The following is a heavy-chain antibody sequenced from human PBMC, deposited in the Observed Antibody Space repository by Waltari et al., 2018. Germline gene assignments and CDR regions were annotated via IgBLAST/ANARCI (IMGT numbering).Heavy chain of an antibody. CDR3: ATGQGDGGNSDAPFNWFDP. D-gene: IGHD2-21*02. Sequence: QVQLVQSGAEVKKPGSSVKVSCKASGGTFSSYAISWVRPAPGQGLEWMGWFIPIFVTANYEWKFQGIVTITADKSSSTAYMEVSSLSSEDTAVYYCATGQGDGGNSDAPFNWFDPWGQGTLVTVSS. J-gene: IGHJ5*02. CDR2: FIPIFVTA. CDR1: GGTFSSYA. V-gene: IGHV1-69*14.